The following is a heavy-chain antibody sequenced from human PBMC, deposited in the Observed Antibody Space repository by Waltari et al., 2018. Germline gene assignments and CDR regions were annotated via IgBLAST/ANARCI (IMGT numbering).Heavy chain of an antibody. CDR1: GFTFSSYD. CDR2: ISGSGGST. D-gene: IGHD3-22*01. Sequence: EVQLLESGGGLVQPGGYLRLSCVASGFTFSSYDLSWVRQAPGKGLEWVSAISGSGGSTYYADSVKGRFTISRDNSKNTLYLQMNSLRAEDTAVYYCAKDSYYYDSSGYYYDYWGQGTLVTVSS. J-gene: IGHJ4*02. CDR3: AKDSYYYDSSGYYYDY. V-gene: IGHV3-23*01.